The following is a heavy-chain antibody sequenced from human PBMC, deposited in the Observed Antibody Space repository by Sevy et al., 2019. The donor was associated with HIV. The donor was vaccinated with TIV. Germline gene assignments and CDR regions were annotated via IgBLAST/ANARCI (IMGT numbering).Heavy chain of an antibody. V-gene: IGHV1-69*13. D-gene: IGHD1-26*01. Sequence: ASVKVSCKASGGTFNNYTFSWVRQAPGQALQWMGGMSPFFATSYYAQNFQGRVTITADESTGTAYMELRRLRSDDTAMYYCATDQVGVYTFYFYYGMDVWGQGTSVTVSS. CDR2: MSPFFATS. CDR1: GGTFNNYT. CDR3: ATDQVGVYTFYFYYGMDV. J-gene: IGHJ6*02.